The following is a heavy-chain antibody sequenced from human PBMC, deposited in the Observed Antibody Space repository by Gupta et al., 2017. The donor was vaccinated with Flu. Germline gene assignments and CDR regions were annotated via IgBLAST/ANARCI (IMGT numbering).Heavy chain of an antibody. J-gene: IGHJ6*02. CDR1: GFTFSSYA. D-gene: IGHD2-15*01. CDR2: ISSNGGRT. V-gene: IGHV3-64*01. CDR3: ARGGYCSGGSCYSFPYYYYGMDV. Sequence: EVQLVESGGGLVQPGGSLRLSCAASGFTFSSYAMHWVRQAPGKGLEYVSAISSNGGRTYYANSVKGRFTISRDNSKNTLYLQMGSLRAEDMAVYYCARGGYCSGGSCYSFPYYYYGMDVWGQGTTVTVSS.